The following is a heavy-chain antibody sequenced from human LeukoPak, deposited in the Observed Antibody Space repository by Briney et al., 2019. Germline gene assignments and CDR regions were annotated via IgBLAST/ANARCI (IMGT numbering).Heavy chain of an antibody. CDR2: ISAYNGNT. Sequence: GASVKVSCKASGYTFTSYGISWVRQAPGQGLEWMGWISAYNGNTNYAQKLQGRVTMTEDTSTDTAYMELSSLRSEGTAVYYCARVATTAYYFDYWGQGTLVTVSS. D-gene: IGHD5-12*01. CDR3: ARVATTAYYFDY. J-gene: IGHJ4*02. V-gene: IGHV1-18*01. CDR1: GYTFTSYG.